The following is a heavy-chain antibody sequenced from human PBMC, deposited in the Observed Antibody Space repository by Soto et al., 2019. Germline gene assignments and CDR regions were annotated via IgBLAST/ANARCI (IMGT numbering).Heavy chain of an antibody. V-gene: IGHV4-39*01. D-gene: IGHD3-3*01. CDR3: ATAMYYDFWSGYPNWFDP. J-gene: IGHJ5*02. Sequence: PSETLSLTCTVSGGSISSSSYYWGWIRQPPGKGLEWIGSIYYSGSTYYNPSLKSRVTISVDTSKNQFSLKLSSVTAADTAVYYCATAMYYDFWSGYPNWFDPWGQGTLVTVSS. CDR2: IYYSGST. CDR1: GGSISSSSYY.